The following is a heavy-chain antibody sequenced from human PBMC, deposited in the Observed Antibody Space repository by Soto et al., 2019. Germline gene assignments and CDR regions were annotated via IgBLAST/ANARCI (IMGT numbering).Heavy chain of an antibody. V-gene: IGHV3-9*01. D-gene: IGHD2-15*01. J-gene: IGHJ6*02. CDR3: AKEGGPSYSHSGMDV. Sequence: SLRLSCVASGCIFDDYAMQWVRQATGKGLELVSGISWDSGKICYADSLKGRFTISRDNAKNSLYLQMNSLRTEDTALYYCAKEGGPSYSHSGMDVWGQGTTVTVSS. CDR2: ISWDSGKI. CDR1: GCIFDDYA.